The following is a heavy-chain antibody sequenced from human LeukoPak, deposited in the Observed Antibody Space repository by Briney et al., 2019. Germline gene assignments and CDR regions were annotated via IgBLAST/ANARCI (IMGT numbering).Heavy chain of an antibody. J-gene: IGHJ4*02. Sequence: SETLSLTCAVYGGSFSGYYWSWIRQPPGKGLEWIGEINHSGSTNYNPSLKSRVTISVDTSKNQFSLKLSSVTAADTAVYYCARVSSAVVDPFDYWGQGTLVTVSS. V-gene: IGHV4-34*01. CDR3: ARVSSAVVDPFDY. D-gene: IGHD2-15*01. CDR1: GGSFSGYY. CDR2: INHSGST.